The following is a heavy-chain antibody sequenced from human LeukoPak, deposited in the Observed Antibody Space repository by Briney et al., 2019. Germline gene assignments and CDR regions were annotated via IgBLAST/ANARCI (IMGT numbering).Heavy chain of an antibody. V-gene: IGHV3-74*01. Sequence: PGGSLRLSCAASGFIFSSYRMHWVRQAPGKGLVWVSSINRDGTRTSSADSVKGRFTISRDNAKNTLFLQMNSLRAEDTAVYYCARDQGWSDAFDIWGQGTMVTVSS. CDR1: GFIFSSYR. J-gene: IGHJ3*02. CDR2: INRDGTRT. CDR3: ARDQGWSDAFDI. D-gene: IGHD6-19*01.